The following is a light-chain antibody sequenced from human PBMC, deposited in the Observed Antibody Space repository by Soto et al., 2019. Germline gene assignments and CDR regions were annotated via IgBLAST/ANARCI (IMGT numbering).Light chain of an antibody. Sequence: TEIPLSSSSLSASVGDRVSISYRATQSIRGLLNWYQQRPGEPPKLLVFSATILQSGVPTRFRGSGSGTVFNLTINSLRPEDFATYYCQQSYRTPATFGQGTRLEI. CDR3: QQSYRTPAT. CDR1: QSIRGL. CDR2: SAT. V-gene: IGKV1-39*01. J-gene: IGKJ5*01.